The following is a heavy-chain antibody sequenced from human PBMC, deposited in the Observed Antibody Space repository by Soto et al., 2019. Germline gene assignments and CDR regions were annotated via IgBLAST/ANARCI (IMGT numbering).Heavy chain of an antibody. J-gene: IGHJ4*02. CDR3: ARAAKRYFDS. V-gene: IGHV1-69*06. CDR2: IVPILGPA. Sequence: QVQLVQSGAEVKKPGSSVNVSCKASGGTFNTFAISWVRQAPGQGLEYLGGIVPILGPAFYAQRFQGRVTITADKSTNTAYLELASLITDITAVYYCARAAKRYFDSRCQGTQDNVSS. CDR1: GGTFNTFA.